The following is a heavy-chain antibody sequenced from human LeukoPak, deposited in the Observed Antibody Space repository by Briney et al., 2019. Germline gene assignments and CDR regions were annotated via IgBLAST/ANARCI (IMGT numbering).Heavy chain of an antibody. Sequence: SETLSLTCTVSGGSISSSSYYWGWFRQPPGKGLEWIGSIYYSGSAYYNPSLKSRVTISVDTSKNQFSLKLSSVTAADTAVYYCARGSGYYYVDFDYWGQGTLVTVSS. CDR1: GGSISSSSYY. CDR3: ARGSGYYYVDFDY. J-gene: IGHJ4*02. D-gene: IGHD3-22*01. CDR2: IYYSGSA. V-gene: IGHV4-39*07.